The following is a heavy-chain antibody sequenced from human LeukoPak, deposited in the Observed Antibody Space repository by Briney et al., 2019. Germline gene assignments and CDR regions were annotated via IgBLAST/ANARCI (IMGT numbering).Heavy chain of an antibody. CDR2: ISYDGSNK. Sequence: GGSLRLSCAASGFTFSSYAMHWVRQAPGKGLEWVAVISYDGSNKYYADSVKGRFTISRDNSKNTLYLQMNSLRAEDTAVYYCARGILYSNIEYYFDYWGQGTLVTVSS. D-gene: IGHD4-11*01. CDR3: ARGILYSNIEYYFDY. CDR1: GFTFSSYA. V-gene: IGHV3-30-3*01. J-gene: IGHJ4*02.